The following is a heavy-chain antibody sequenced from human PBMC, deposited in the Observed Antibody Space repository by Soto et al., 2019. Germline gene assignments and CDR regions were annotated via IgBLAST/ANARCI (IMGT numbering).Heavy chain of an antibody. CDR1: GGTFSSYA. CDR2: IIPIFGTA. V-gene: IGHV1-69*01. Sequence: QVQLVQSGAAVKKPGSSVKVSCKASGGTFSSYAISWVRQAPGQGLEWMGGIIPIFGTANYAQKFQGRVTITADESTSTAYLDLSSVRSEDTGVYYCAAYPTAQLAYFDYWGQGTLVTGSS. CDR3: AAYPTAQLAYFDY. D-gene: IGHD6-13*01. J-gene: IGHJ4*02.